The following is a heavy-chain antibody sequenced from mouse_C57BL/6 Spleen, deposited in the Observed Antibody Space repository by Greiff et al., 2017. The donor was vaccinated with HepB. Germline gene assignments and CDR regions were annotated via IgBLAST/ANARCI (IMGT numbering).Heavy chain of an antibody. Sequence: QVHVKQSGAELVKPGASVKLSCKASGYTFTEYTIHWVKQRSGQGLEWIGWFYPGSGSIKYNEKFKDKDTLTADTSSSTVYMELSRLTSEDSAVYFCARHEGTIVTGGYFDVWGTGTTVTVSS. CDR2: FYPGSGSI. V-gene: IGHV1-62-2*01. J-gene: IGHJ1*03. D-gene: IGHD2-5*01. CDR3: ARHEGTIVTGGYFDV. CDR1: GYTFTEYT.